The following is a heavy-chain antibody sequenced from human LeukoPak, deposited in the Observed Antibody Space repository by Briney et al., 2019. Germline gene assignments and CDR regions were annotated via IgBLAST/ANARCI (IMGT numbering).Heavy chain of an antibody. CDR2: IYYSGST. J-gene: IGHJ4*02. Sequence: SETLSLTCTVSGGSISSYYWSWIRQPPGKGLEWIGYIYYSGSTNYNPSLKSRVTISVDTSKNQFSLKLSSVTAADTAVYYCARHDYYDSSGPDYWGQGTLVTVSS. CDR3: ARHDYYDSSGPDY. V-gene: IGHV4-59*08. CDR1: GGSISSYY. D-gene: IGHD3-22*01.